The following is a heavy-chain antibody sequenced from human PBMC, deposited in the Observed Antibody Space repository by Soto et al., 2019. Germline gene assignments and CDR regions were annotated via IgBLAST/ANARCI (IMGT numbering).Heavy chain of an antibody. CDR3: ARAPYFDWPPYGMDV. CDR1: GFTFSNYG. V-gene: IGHV3-30*19. J-gene: IGHJ6*02. D-gene: IGHD3-9*01. Sequence: QVQLVESGGGVVQPGRSLRLSCAASGFTFSNYGMHWVRQAPGKGLEWVAVIWYDGSNKYYADSVKGRFTISRDNSKNTLYLQMNSLRAEDTAVYYCARAPYFDWPPYGMDVWGQGTTVTVSS. CDR2: IWYDGSNK.